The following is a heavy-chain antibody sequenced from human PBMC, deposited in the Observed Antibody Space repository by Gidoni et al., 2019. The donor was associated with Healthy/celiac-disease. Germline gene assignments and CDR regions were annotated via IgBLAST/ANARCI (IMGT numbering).Heavy chain of an antibody. D-gene: IGHD3-10*01. Sequence: QVQLVESGGGVVQPGRSLRLSCAASGFTFSSYGMHWVRQAPGKGLEWVAVIWYDGSNKYYADSVKGRFTISRDNSKNTLYLQMNSLRAEDTAVYYCARDRLSMEYYYHGMDVWGQGTTVTVSS. CDR1: GFTFSSYG. J-gene: IGHJ6*02. V-gene: IGHV3-33*01. CDR2: IWYDGSNK. CDR3: ARDRLSMEYYYHGMDV.